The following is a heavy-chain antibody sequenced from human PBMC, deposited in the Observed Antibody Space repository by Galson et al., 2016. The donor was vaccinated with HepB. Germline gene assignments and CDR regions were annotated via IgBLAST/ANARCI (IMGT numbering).Heavy chain of an antibody. Sequence: VKVSCKVSGYTFIDYYIHWVQQAPGKGLEWMGLIDPADGETIYAENFQGRVTITADTSTDTAYMETRSLRSEDTAVYFCSTGRSGSYFHYWGRGTLVTASS. CDR1: GYTFIDYY. V-gene: IGHV1-69-2*01. CDR2: IDPADGET. CDR3: STGRSGSYFHY. J-gene: IGHJ4*02. D-gene: IGHD6-25*01.